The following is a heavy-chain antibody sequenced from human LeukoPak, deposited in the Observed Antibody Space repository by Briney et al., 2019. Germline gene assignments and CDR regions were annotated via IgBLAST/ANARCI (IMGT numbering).Heavy chain of an antibody. CDR1: GFTFSTYA. V-gene: IGHV3-23*01. J-gene: IGHJ4*02. CDR3: ARARPEVWSPDF. Sequence: QAGGSLRLSCAASGFTFSTYAMTWVRQAPGKGLEWVSGINSNGDEIYYADSVRGRFTISRDNSNNALYLQMDSLRAEDTAVYYCARARPEVWSPDFWGQGTLVTVSS. D-gene: IGHD2-8*02. CDR2: INSNGDEI.